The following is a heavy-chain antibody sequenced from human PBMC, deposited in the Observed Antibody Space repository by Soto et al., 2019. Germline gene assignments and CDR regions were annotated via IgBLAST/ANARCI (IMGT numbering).Heavy chain of an antibody. Sequence: EVQLVETGGGLIQPGGSLRLSCAASGFTVSNNYMSWVRQAPGKGLEWVSLIYSGGSTYYADSVKGRFTSSRYNSKNTLYLQMNCLIAEDTAVYYCATYSSLDYWGQGTLVTVSS. D-gene: IGHD6-13*01. CDR1: GFTVSNNY. CDR3: ATYSSLDY. V-gene: IGHV3-53*02. CDR2: IYSGGST. J-gene: IGHJ4*02.